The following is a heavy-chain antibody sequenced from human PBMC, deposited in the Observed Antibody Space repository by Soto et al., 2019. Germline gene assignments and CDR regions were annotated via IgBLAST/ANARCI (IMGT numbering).Heavy chain of an antibody. Sequence: GGSLRLSCAASEFTFSNYGFHWLRQAPGKGLEWVGVIWYDGSKKYYVDSVRGRFTISRDNSKDVLYLQMDSLRVEDTAVYCYARAGFGGYVAADYWGQGTLVTVSS. V-gene: IGHV3-33*01. J-gene: IGHJ4*02. CDR2: IWYDGSKK. CDR3: ARAGFGGYVAADY. CDR1: EFTFSNYG. D-gene: IGHD5-12*01.